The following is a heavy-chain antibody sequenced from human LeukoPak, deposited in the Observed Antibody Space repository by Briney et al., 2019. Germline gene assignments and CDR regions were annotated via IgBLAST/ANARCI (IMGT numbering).Heavy chain of an antibody. CDR3: ARDHSGDCTNGVCYSL. CDR1: GYTFTSYG. J-gene: IGHJ4*02. V-gene: IGHV1-18*01. Sequence: ASVKVSCKASGYTFTSYGISWVRQAPGQGLEWMGWISAYNGNTNYAQKLQGRVTMTTDTSTSTAYMELRSLRSDDTAVYYCARDHSGDCTNGVCYSLWGQGTLVTDSS. D-gene: IGHD2-8*01. CDR2: ISAYNGNT.